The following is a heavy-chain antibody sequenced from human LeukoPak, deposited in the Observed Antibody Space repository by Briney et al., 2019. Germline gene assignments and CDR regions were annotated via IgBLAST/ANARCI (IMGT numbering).Heavy chain of an antibody. CDR1: GMSITSRHY. D-gene: IGHD3-16*01. V-gene: IGHV4-38-2*02. CDR2: TSHSDSP. CDR3: ARDFGETSLPNWFDP. J-gene: IGHJ5*02. Sequence: PSETLSLTCSVSGMSITSRHYWGWIRQSPGKGLEWIGSTSHSDSPYYNPSLGSRVTISLDTSRNQFSLKLTSVTAADTAVYYCARDFGETSLPNWFDPWGQGTLVIVSS.